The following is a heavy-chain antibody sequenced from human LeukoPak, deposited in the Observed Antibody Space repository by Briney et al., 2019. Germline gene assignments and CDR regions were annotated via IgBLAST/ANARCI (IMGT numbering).Heavy chain of an antibody. Sequence: SETLSLTCTVSGGSISSYYWSWIRQPAGKGLEWIGRIHTSGSTNYNPSLKSRVTMSVDTSKKQFSLKVTSVTAADTAVYYCARDPASLPNDAFNIWGQGTMVTVSS. V-gene: IGHV4-4*07. CDR2: IHTSGST. J-gene: IGHJ3*02. CDR1: GGSISSYY. D-gene: IGHD2-2*01. CDR3: ARDPASLPNDAFNI.